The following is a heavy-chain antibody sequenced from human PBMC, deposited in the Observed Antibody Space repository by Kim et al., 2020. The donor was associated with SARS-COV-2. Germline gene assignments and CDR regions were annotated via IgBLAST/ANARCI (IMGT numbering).Heavy chain of an antibody. D-gene: IGHD6-19*01. V-gene: IGHV6-1*01. CDR3: ARDASWQWLVEGYYFDY. CDR2: TYYRSKWYN. CDR1: GDSVSSNSAA. J-gene: IGHJ4*02. Sequence: SQTLSLTCAISGDSVSSNSAAWNWIRQSPSRGLEWLGRTYYRSKWYNDYAVSVKSRITINPDTSNNQFSLQLNSVTPEDTAVYYCARDASWQWLVEGYYFDYWGQGTLVTVSS.